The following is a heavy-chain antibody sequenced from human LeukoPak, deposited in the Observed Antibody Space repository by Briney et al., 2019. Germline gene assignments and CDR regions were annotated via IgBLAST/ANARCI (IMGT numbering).Heavy chain of an antibody. V-gene: IGHV5-51*01. D-gene: IGHD1-26*01. CDR3: ARRVAGSYHDAFDI. CDR2: IHPGDSDT. CDR1: GYSFTSYW. J-gene: IGHJ3*02. Sequence: GESLQISCTGSGYSFTSYWIGWVRQMPGKGLEWMGIIHPGDSDTRYSPSFQGQVTISADKSISTAYLQWSSLRASDTAMYYCARRVAGSYHDAFDIWGQGTMVTVSS.